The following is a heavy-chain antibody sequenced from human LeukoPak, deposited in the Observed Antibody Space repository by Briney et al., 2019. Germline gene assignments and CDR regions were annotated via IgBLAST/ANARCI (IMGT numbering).Heavy chain of an antibody. CDR1: GFTFSSYA. V-gene: IGHV3-30*02. CDR3: AKDRRVLFPDYYFDY. J-gene: IGHJ4*02. Sequence: PGGSLRLSCAASGFTFSSYAMSWVRQAPGKGLEWVAFIRYDGSNKYYADSVKGRFTISRDNSKNTLYLQMNSLRAEDTAVYYCAKDRRVLFPDYYFDYWGQGTLVTVSS. CDR2: IRYDGSNK.